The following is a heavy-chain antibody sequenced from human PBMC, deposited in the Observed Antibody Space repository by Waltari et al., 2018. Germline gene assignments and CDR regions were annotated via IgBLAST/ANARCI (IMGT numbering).Heavy chain of an antibody. V-gene: IGHV3-48*01. D-gene: IGHD3-22*01. CDR1: GLTFSSYS. CDR3: ARDPYYYDSSGYG. Sequence: EVQLVESGGGLVQPGGSLRLSCAASGLTFSSYSMTWVRQAPGKGLEWVSYISSSSSTIYYADSVKGRFTISRDNAKNSLYLQMNSLRAEDTAVYYCARDPYYYDSSGYGWGQGTLVTVSS. CDR2: ISSSSSTI. J-gene: IGHJ4*02.